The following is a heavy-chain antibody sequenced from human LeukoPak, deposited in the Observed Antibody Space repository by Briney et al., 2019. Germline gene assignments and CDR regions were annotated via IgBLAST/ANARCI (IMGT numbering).Heavy chain of an antibody. D-gene: IGHD2-21*02. J-gene: IGHJ4*02. CDR3: AKDYCGGNCHNPALGFNY. V-gene: IGHV3-33*06. CDR1: GFTFSTYG. Sequence: PGGSLRLSCAASGFTFSTYGMHWVRQAPGKGLEWVAVIWYDGSNKYYADSVTGRFTISRDNSDNTVYLQMNSLRAEDTAVYYCAKDYCGGNCHNPALGFNYWGQGALVTVSS. CDR2: IWYDGSNK.